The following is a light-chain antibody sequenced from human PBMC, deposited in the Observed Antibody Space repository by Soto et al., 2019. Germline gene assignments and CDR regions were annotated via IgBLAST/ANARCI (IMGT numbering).Light chain of an antibody. CDR1: SSNVGSYKL. CDR3: CSSGGSPTYV. CDR2: EVN. J-gene: IGLJ1*01. Sequence: QSALTPPASVSGSPGQSITISCTGTSSNVGSYKLVSCYQQHPGKAPKLMIFEVNKRPSGVSNRFSGSKSGNTASLTISGLKVEDEADYYCCSSGGSPTYVFGTGTKLTVL. V-gene: IGLV2-23*02.